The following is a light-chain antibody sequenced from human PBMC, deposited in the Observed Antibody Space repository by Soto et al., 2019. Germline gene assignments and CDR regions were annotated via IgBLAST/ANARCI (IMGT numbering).Light chain of an antibody. CDR2: KAS. CDR1: ESISPW. Sequence: DIQMTQSPSTLSASVGDRVTITCRASESISPWLAWYQQKPGKAPKLLIYKASNLEGGVPSRFSGSESGTEVTLTISSLQPDDFATYYCQQYKTYSRTFGQGTKLEIK. CDR3: QQYKTYSRT. J-gene: IGKJ2*01. V-gene: IGKV1-5*03.